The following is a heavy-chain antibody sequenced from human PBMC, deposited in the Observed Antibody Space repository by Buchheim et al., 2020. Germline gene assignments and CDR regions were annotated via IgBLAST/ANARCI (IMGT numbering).Heavy chain of an antibody. CDR3: VRYYGDYSLDY. CDR1: GFAFSSYA. CDR2: ISYDGSNK. V-gene: IGHV3-30-3*01. J-gene: IGHJ4*02. Sequence: QVQLVESGGGVVQPRRSLRLSCAASGFAFSSYAMHWVRQAPGKGLEWVTVISYDGSNKYYADSVKGRFTISRDNSKKTLYLQMNSLRAEDTAVYYCVRYYGDYSLDYWGQGTL. D-gene: IGHD4-17*01.